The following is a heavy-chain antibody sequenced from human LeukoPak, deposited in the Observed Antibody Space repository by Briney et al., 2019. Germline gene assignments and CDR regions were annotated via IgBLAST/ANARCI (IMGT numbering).Heavy chain of an antibody. CDR1: GYTFTSYY. Sequence: ASVEVSCKASGYTFTSYYMHWVRQAPGQGLEWMGIINPGGRSTTYAQKFQGRVTLTRDTSTSTVYMELSSPRSEDTAVYYCARDGGGVSAPGGYWGQGTLVTVSS. CDR2: INPGGRST. V-gene: IGHV1-46*01. CDR3: ARDGGGVSAPGGY. D-gene: IGHD3-16*01. J-gene: IGHJ4*02.